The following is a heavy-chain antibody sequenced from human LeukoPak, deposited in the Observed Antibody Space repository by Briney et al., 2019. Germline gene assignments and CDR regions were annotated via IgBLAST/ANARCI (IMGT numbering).Heavy chain of an antibody. CDR2: IIPIFGTA. Sequence: SVTVSFKASGGTFSSYAISWVRQAPGQGLEWMGGIIPIFGTANYAQKFQGRVTITADESTSTAYMELSSLRSEDTAVYYCAREHLPGPRSTFDYWGQGTLVTVSS. J-gene: IGHJ4*02. D-gene: IGHD2-8*02. V-gene: IGHV1-69*13. CDR1: GGTFSSYA. CDR3: AREHLPGPRSTFDY.